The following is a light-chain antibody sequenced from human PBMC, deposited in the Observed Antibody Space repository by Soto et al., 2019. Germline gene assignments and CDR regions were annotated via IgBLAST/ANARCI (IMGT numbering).Light chain of an antibody. CDR3: QQSYSTPIT. CDR1: QDIRKD. Sequence: IQMTQSPSSLSASVGDRVTITCRASQDIRKDLAWYQQKPGKAPKLLIYKASSLESGVPSRFSGSGSGTEFTLTISSLQPEDFVTYYCQQSYSTPITFGQGTRLEIK. V-gene: IGKV1-39*01. CDR2: KAS. J-gene: IGKJ5*01.